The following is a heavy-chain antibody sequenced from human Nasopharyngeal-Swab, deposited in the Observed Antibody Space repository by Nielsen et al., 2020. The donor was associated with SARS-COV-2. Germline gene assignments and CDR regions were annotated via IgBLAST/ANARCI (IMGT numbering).Heavy chain of an antibody. CDR1: GFTFSSYS. Sequence: GESLKISCAASGFTFSSYSMNWVRQAPGKGLEWVSSISSSSSTIYYADSVKGRFTISRDNAKNSLYLQMNSLRAEDTAVYYCARGGRYSYGNYGMDVWGRGTTVTVSS. V-gene: IGHV3-48*04. D-gene: IGHD5-18*01. CDR2: ISSSSSTI. CDR3: ARGGRYSYGNYGMDV. J-gene: IGHJ6*02.